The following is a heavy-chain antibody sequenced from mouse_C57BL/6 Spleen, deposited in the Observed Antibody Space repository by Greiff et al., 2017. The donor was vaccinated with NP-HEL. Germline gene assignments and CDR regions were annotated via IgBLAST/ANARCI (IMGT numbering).Heavy chain of an antibody. V-gene: IGHV1-52*01. CDR2: IDPSDSET. D-gene: IGHD2-1*01. J-gene: IGHJ2*01. CDR3: DYGNYVHFDY. CDR1: GYTFTSYW. Sequence: QVQLQQPGAELVRPGSSVKLSCTASGYTFTSYWMHWVKQRPIQGLEWIGNIDPSDSETHYPQKFKDQATLTVDKSSSTAYMQLSSLTSEDSAVYDWDYGNYVHFDYWGQGTTLTVSS.